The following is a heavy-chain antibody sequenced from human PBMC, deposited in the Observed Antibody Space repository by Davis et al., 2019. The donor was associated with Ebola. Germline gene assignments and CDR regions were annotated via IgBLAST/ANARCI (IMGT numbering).Heavy chain of an antibody. V-gene: IGHV3-21*04. CDR3: AKDRIRGYYSFRQDWFDP. D-gene: IGHD3-22*01. CDR2: ISSSSSYI. CDR1: GFTFSSYS. Sequence: PGGSLRLSCAASGFTFSSYSMNWVRQAPGKGLEWVSSISSSSSYIYYADSVKGRFTISRDNSKNTLYLQMNSLRAEDTAVYYCAKDRIRGYYSFRQDWFDPWGQGTLVTVSS. J-gene: IGHJ5*02.